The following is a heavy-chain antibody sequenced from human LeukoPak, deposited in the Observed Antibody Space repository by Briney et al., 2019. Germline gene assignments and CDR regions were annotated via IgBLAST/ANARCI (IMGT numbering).Heavy chain of an antibody. CDR1: GFTFSGYA. Sequence: GSLRLSCAASGFTFSGYAMSWVRQPPGKGLEWIGEINHSGSTNYNPSLKSRVTISVDTSKNQFSLKLSSVTAADTAVYYCARVPLTTPDYWGQGTLVTVSS. CDR2: INHSGST. J-gene: IGHJ4*02. CDR3: ARVPLTTPDY. V-gene: IGHV4-34*01. D-gene: IGHD4-11*01.